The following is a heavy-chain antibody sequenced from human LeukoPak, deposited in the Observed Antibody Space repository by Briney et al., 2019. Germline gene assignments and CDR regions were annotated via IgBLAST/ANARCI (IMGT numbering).Heavy chain of an antibody. CDR3: TTIRGFCSGRSCLGY. CDR1: GFTFGDYA. CDR2: IASETYGGTA. V-gene: IGHV3-49*04. Sequence: GGSLRLSCTASGFTFGDYAMTWVRQAPGKGLEWVGFIASETYGGTAEYAASVKGRFTISRDDSKNTLYLQMNSLKSEDTAVYYCTTIRGFCSGRSCLGYWGQGTLVTVSS. D-gene: IGHD2-15*01. J-gene: IGHJ4*02.